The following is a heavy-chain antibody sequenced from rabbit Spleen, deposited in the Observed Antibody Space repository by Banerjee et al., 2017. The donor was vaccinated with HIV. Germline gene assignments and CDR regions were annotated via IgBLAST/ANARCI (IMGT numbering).Heavy chain of an antibody. CDR3: ARDLDGVIGWNFGW. CDR1: GFSLSSYY. CDR2: IDPLFGIT. D-gene: IGHD1-1*01. J-gene: IGHJ4*01. Sequence: QLEESGGGLVQPGGSPKLSCKASGFSLSSYYMNWVRQAPGKGLEWIGYIDPLFGITYYANWVNGRFTISSHNAQNTLYLQLNSLTAADTATYFCARDLDGVIGWNFGWWGQGTLVTVS. V-gene: IGHV1S7*01.